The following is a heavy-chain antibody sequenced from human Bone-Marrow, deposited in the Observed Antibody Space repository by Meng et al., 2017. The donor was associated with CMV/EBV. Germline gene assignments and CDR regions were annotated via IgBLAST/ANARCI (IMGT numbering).Heavy chain of an antibody. CDR3: ARGMGSYYFDY. V-gene: IGHV4-34*01. Sequence: SETLSLTCAVYGGSFSGYYWSWIRQPPGKGLEWIGEINHSGSTNYNPSLKSRVTISVDTSKNQFSLKLSSVTAADTAVYYCARGMGSYYFDYWGQGRLVTVYS. J-gene: IGHJ4*02. CDR2: INHSGST. CDR1: GGSFSGYY. D-gene: IGHD2-8*01.